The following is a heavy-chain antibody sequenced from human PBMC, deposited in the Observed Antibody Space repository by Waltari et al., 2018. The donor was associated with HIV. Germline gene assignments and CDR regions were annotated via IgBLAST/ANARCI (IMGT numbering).Heavy chain of an antibody. J-gene: IGHJ6*02. Sequence: EVQLVESGGGLVKPGGYLRLSCAVSGFAVKTYTMNWVRQAPGKGLEWVSSISKSSDYIYYADSVKGRFTISRDSAKNSLYLQMNSLRAEDTAVYYCAAPGGMDVWGQGTTVTVSS. V-gene: IGHV3-21*01. CDR1: GFAVKTYT. CDR2: ISKSSDYI. CDR3: AAPGGMDV.